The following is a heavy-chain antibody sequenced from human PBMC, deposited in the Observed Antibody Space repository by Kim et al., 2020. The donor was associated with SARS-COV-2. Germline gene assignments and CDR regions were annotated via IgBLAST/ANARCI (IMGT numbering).Heavy chain of an antibody. J-gene: IGHJ6*02. D-gene: IGHD1-1*01. CDR3: ASTTRTFYGMDV. V-gene: IGHV5-51*01. Sequence: RYSPSFQGQVTISADKSISTAYLQWSSLKASDTAMYYCASTTRTFYGMDVWGQGTTVTVSS.